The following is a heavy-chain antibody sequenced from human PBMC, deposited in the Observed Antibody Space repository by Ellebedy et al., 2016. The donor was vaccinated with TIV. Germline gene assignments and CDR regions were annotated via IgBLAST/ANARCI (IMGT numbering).Heavy chain of an antibody. V-gene: IGHV3-74*01. Sequence: GESLKISCAASGFTFSTYWMHWVRQAPGKGLVWVSRINSDGSSTTYADSVKGRFTISRDNAKNTLYLQMNSLRAEDTAVYYCARVPGGNKNFDYWGQGTLVNVSS. CDR1: GFTFSTYW. D-gene: IGHD4-23*01. CDR2: INSDGSST. CDR3: ARVPGGNKNFDY. J-gene: IGHJ4*02.